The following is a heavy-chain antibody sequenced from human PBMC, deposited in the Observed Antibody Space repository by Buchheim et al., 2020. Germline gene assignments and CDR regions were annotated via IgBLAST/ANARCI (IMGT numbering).Heavy chain of an antibody. CDR2: ITDSGGGT. J-gene: IGHJ4*02. D-gene: IGHD3-22*01. CDR1: GFTFSSYA. V-gene: IGHV3-23*01. Sequence: EVQLLESGGGLVQPGGSLRLSCAGSGFTFSSYAMSWVRQSPGKGLEWVSGITDSGGGTYYVDSVKGRFTISRDNSKNTLYLQMNSLRAEDTAVYYCAKAPLSCDNSGYPFDYWGQGTL. CDR3: AKAPLSCDNSGYPFDY.